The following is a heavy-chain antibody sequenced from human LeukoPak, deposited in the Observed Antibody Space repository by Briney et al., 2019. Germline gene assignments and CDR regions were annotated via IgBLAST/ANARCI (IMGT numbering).Heavy chain of an antibody. CDR3: ARENYYDSSGAFDY. D-gene: IGHD3-22*01. J-gene: IGHJ4*02. V-gene: IGHV1-69*05. Sequence: SVKVSCKASGGTFSSYAISWVRQAPGQGLEWMGGIIPIFGTANYAQKFQGRVTITTDESTSTAYMELSSLRSEDTAVYYCARENYYDSSGAFDYWGQGTLVTVSS. CDR1: GGTFSSYA. CDR2: IIPIFGTA.